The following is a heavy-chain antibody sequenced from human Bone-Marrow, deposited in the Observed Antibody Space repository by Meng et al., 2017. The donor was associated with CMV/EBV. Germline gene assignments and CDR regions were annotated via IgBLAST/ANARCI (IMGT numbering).Heavy chain of an antibody. Sequence: GESLKISCAASGFTVTSNYMSWVRQAPGKGLEWVSVVHSGGNTNYADSVKGRFTISRDTSKNTLYLQMNSLRAEDTAVYYCARTHCSSTSCYLYFDYWGQGTLVTVSS. J-gene: IGHJ4*02. CDR3: ARTHCSSTSCYLYFDY. CDR2: VHSGGNT. V-gene: IGHV3-66*01. CDR1: GFTVTSNY. D-gene: IGHD2-2*01.